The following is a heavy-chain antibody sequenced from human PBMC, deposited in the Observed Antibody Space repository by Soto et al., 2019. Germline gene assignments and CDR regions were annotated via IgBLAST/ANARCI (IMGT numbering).Heavy chain of an antibody. D-gene: IGHD2-2*01. J-gene: IGHJ6*02. Sequence: SQTLSLTCAISGDSVSSNSAAWNWIRQSPSRGLEWLGRTYYRSKWYNDYAVSVKSRITINPDTSKNQFSLQLNSVTPEDTAVYYCARHLFSSGCSSTSCSSRPYYYYGMDVWGQGTTVTVSS. CDR1: GDSVSSNSAA. CDR3: ARHLFSSGCSSTSCSSRPYYYYGMDV. CDR2: TYYRSKWYN. V-gene: IGHV6-1*01.